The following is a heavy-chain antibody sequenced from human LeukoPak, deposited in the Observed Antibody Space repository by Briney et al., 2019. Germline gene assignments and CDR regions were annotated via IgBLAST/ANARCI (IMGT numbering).Heavy chain of an antibody. CDR1: GFTFSSYI. CDR2: ISYDGSDE. J-gene: IGHJ4*02. CDR3: ARDFDRITIFGYFDF. V-gene: IGHV3-30-3*01. D-gene: IGHD3-3*01. Sequence: GGSLRLSWAASGFTFSSYIMHWVRQAPGKGLEWVAVISYDGSDEYYADSVKGRFTISRDNSKNTLYLQMNSLRAEDTAVYYCARDFDRITIFGYFDFWGQGTLVTVSS.